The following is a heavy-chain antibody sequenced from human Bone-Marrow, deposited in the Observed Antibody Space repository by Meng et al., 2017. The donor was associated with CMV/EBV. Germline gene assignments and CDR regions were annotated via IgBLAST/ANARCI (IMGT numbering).Heavy chain of an antibody. V-gene: IGHV4-61*08. Sequence: SETLSLTCTVSGGSASRGAYYWSWIRQPPGKGLEWIGYIYYGGSTKYNPSLKSRVTISVDTSKNQFSLKLSSVTAADTAMYYCARGLTKYQLYNWFDPWGQGTRVTVSS. D-gene: IGHD2-2*01. CDR3: ARGLTKYQLYNWFDP. CDR1: GGSASRGAYY. CDR2: IYYGGST. J-gene: IGHJ5*02.